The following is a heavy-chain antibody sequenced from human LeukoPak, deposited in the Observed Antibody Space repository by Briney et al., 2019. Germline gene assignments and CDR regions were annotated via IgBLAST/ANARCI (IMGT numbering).Heavy chain of an antibody. J-gene: IGHJ4*02. V-gene: IGHV4-59*01. Sequence: PSETLSLTCTVSGGFISSYYCSWIRQPPGKGLEWIGYIYYSGSTNYNPSLKSRVTISVDTSKNQFSLKLSSVTAADTAVYYCARSPVLRFLEWPYLDYWGQGTLVTVSS. CDR2: IYYSGST. D-gene: IGHD3-3*01. CDR1: GGFISSYY. CDR3: ARSPVLRFLEWPYLDY.